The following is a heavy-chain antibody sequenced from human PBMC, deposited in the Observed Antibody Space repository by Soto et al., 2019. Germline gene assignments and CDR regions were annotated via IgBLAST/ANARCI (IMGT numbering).Heavy chain of an antibody. D-gene: IGHD2-15*01. CDR1: GGSSGNYY. CDR3: ARTPYCSGGSCYLWWFDP. CDR2: IYYSGST. J-gene: IGHJ5*02. V-gene: IGHV4-59*08. Sequence: SETLCLTCTVAGGSSGNYYGSWIRQPPGKGLEWIGYIYYSGSTNYNPSLKSRVTISVDTSKNQFSLKLSSVTAADTAVYYCARTPYCSGGSCYLWWFDPWGQGTLVTVSS.